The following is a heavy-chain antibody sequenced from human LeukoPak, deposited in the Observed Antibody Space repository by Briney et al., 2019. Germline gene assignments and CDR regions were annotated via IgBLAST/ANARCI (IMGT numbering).Heavy chain of an antibody. CDR2: IYSTGST. CDR3: ARDQTYSGSGIYTYFDY. D-gene: IGHD3-10*01. V-gene: IGHV4-61*02. CDR1: GGSISSGGYY. J-gene: IGHJ4*02. Sequence: SQTLSLTCTVSGGSISSGGYYWSWIRQPAGEGLEYLGRIYSTGSTNYNPSLRSRVTISVDTSKNHFSLKLSSVTAADTAVYYCARDQTYSGSGIYTYFDYWGQGILVTVSS.